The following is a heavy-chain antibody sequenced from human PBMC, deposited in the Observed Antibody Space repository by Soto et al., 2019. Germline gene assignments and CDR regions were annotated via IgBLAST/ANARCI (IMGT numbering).Heavy chain of an antibody. V-gene: IGHV3-48*01. CDR3: ARKTPDYSWFDL. D-gene: IGHD4-17*01. J-gene: IGHJ5*02. CDR1: GFTFSSYG. Sequence: GGSLRLSCTASGFTFSSYGMNWVRQAPGKGLEWVSYISGSGRTIYYADSVKGRFTISRDNAKNSLYLQMNGLRAEDTAVYYCARKTPDYSWFDLWGQGTLVTVS. CDR2: ISGSGRTI.